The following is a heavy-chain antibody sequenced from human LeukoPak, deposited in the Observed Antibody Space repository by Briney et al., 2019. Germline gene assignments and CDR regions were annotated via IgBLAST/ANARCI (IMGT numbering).Heavy chain of an antibody. V-gene: IGHV3-30*18. CDR2: ISYDGSNK. D-gene: IGHD1-26*01. Sequence: PGGSLRLSCAASGFTFSSYGMHWVRQAPGKGLEWVAVISYDGSNKYYPDSVKGRFTISRDNSKNTLYLQMNSLRAGDTAVYYCAKDPIFSGSYGVFDSWGQGTLVTVSS. CDR1: GFTFSSYG. J-gene: IGHJ4*02. CDR3: AKDPIFSGSYGVFDS.